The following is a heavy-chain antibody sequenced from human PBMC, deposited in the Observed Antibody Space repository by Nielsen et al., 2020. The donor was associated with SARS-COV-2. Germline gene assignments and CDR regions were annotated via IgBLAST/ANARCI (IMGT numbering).Heavy chain of an antibody. J-gene: IGHJ6*02. V-gene: IGHV3-11*06. Sequence: GESLKISCAASGFTFSDYYMSWIRQAPGKGLEWVSYISHSGNYMIYADSVKGRLTISRDNARNSVYLQMNSLRAEDTAVYYCARDNWGRMDVWGQGTTVTVSS. CDR1: GFTFSDYY. CDR2: ISHSGNYM. CDR3: ARDNWGRMDV. D-gene: IGHD7-27*01.